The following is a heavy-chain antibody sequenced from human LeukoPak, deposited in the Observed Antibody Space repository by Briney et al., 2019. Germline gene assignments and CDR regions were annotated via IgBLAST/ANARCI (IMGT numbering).Heavy chain of an antibody. CDR2: ISYDGSNK. Sequence: PGGSLRLSCTASGFTFSSYGMHWVRQAPGKGLEWVAVISYDGSNKYYADSVKGRFTISRDNSKNTLYLQMNSLRAEDTAVYYCAKEGSGYDWDHDAFDIWGQGTMVTVS. J-gene: IGHJ3*02. V-gene: IGHV3-30*18. CDR3: AKEGSGYDWDHDAFDI. D-gene: IGHD5-12*01. CDR1: GFTFSSYG.